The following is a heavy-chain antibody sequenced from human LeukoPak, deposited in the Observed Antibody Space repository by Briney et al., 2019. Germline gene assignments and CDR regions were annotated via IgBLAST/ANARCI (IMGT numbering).Heavy chain of an antibody. CDR2: IYTSGST. Sequence: KPSQTLSLTCTVSGGSISSGSYYWSWIRQPAGKGLEWIGRIYTSGSTNYNPSLKSRVTISVDTSKNQFSLKLSSVTAADTAVYYCARELISRYSSSWYYFDYWGQGTLVTVSS. D-gene: IGHD6-13*01. V-gene: IGHV4-61*02. CDR1: GGSISSGSYY. J-gene: IGHJ4*02. CDR3: ARELISRYSSSWYYFDY.